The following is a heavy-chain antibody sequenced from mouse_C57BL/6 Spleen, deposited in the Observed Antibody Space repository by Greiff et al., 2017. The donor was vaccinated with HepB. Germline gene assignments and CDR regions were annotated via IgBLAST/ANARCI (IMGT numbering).Heavy chain of an antibody. CDR2: INPYNGGT. V-gene: IGHV1-19*01. CDR3: AITTVVAEDYAMDY. D-gene: IGHD1-1*01. CDR1: GYTFTDYY. J-gene: IGHJ4*01. Sequence: EVKLQQSGPVLVKPGASVKMSCKASGYTFTDYYMNWVKQSHGKSLEWIGVINPYNGGTSYNQKFKGKATLTVDQSSSTAYMELNSLTSEDSAVYYSAITTVVAEDYAMDYWGQGTSVTVSS.